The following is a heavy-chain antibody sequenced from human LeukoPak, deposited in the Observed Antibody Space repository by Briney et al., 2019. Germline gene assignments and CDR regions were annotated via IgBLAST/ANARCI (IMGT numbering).Heavy chain of an antibody. CDR2: ISYDGSNK. D-gene: IGHD6-13*01. CDR1: GFTFSSYW. CDR3: ARDASSPFDY. J-gene: IGHJ4*02. V-gene: IGHV3-30-3*01. Sequence: GGSLRLSCAASGFTFSSYWMSWVRQAPGKGLEWVAVISYDGSNKYYADSVKGRFTISRDNSKNTLYLQMNSLRAEDTAVYYCARDASSPFDYWGQGTLVTVSS.